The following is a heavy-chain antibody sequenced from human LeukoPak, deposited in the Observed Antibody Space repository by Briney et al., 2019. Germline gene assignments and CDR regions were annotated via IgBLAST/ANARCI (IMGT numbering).Heavy chain of an antibody. J-gene: IGHJ4*02. CDR3: AKDLPSSGWSHFES. Sequence: GGSLRLSCAASGFTFYVYAMHWVRQIPGKGLEWVSGITWNSGHIGYAESVKGRFTISRDNAKSSLYLHMDSLRPEDTAFYYCAKDLPSSGWSHFESWGQGTLVTVSS. CDR1: GFTFYVYA. D-gene: IGHD6-19*01. CDR2: ITWNSGHI. V-gene: IGHV3-9*01.